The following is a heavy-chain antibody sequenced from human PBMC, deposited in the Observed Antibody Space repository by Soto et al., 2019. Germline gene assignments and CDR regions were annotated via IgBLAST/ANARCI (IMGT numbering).Heavy chain of an antibody. CDR2: TYYSGSN. D-gene: IGHD2-15*01. Sequence: QVQLQESGPGLVKPSQTLSLTCTVSGGSISSGGYYWSWIRPPPGKGLEWMGYTYYSGSNYYNPSLNSRVNTSVDTSKNQFSMKLSSMTAADTAVYYCARDSSCYSYRCLDGWGQGTTVSVSS. CDR1: GGSISSGGYY. J-gene: IGHJ6*02. CDR3: ARDSSCYSYRCLDG. V-gene: IGHV4-31*03.